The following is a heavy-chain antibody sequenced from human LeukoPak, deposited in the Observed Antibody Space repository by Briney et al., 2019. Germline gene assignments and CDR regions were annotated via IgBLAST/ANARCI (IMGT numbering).Heavy chain of an antibody. Sequence: SETLSLTCTVSGGSISSYYWNWIRQPPGKGLEWIGYIYYSGSTNYNPSLKSRVTISVDTSKNQFSLKLSSVTAADTAVYYCARDPGGYYYMDVWGKGTTVTVSS. CDR3: ARDPGGYYYMDV. CDR2: IYYSGST. D-gene: IGHD3-16*01. V-gene: IGHV4-59*01. J-gene: IGHJ6*03. CDR1: GGSISSYY.